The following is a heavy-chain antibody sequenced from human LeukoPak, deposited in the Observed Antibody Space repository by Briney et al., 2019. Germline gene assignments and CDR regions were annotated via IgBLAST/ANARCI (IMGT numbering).Heavy chain of an antibody. D-gene: IGHD2-15*01. CDR1: GYTFTTYY. CDR2: INPSGGST. J-gene: IGHJ3*02. Sequence: GASVKVSCKASGYTFTTYYIHWVRQAPGQGFEWMGIINPSGGSTTYAQKFQGRVSMTRDMSTSTIYMEMSSLRSDDTAVFCCARAVVGAFDIWGQGTMVTVSS. CDR3: ARAVVGAFDI. V-gene: IGHV1-46*01.